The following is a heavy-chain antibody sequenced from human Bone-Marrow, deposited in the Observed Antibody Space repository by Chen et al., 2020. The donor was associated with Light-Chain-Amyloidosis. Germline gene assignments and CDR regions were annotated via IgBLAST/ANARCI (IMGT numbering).Heavy chain of an antibody. V-gene: IGHV5-51*01. CDR1: GYTFPNYW. CDR2: IYPDDSDA. Sequence: VKKPGESLKTSCKGPGYTFPNYWIGWVRQMPGKGLEWMGVIYPDDSDARYSPSFEGQVTISADKPITTAYLQWRSLKASDTARYYCARRRDGYNFDYWGQGTLVTVSS. D-gene: IGHD5-12*01. J-gene: IGHJ4*02. CDR3: ARRRDGYNFDY.